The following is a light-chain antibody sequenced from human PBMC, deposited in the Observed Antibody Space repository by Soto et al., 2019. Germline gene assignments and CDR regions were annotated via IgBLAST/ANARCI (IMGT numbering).Light chain of an antibody. J-gene: IGLJ2*01. CDR3: SLSYSGVRV. CDR2: DTN. V-gene: IGLV7-46*01. Sequence: QTVVTQEPSLTVSPGGTVTLTCASSTGAVATGHYPYWFQQKPGQAPRTLIYDTNNRHSWTPGRFSGSLLGGKAALTLSAALPEDEADYHCSLSYSGVRVFGGGTQLTVL. CDR1: TGAVATGHY.